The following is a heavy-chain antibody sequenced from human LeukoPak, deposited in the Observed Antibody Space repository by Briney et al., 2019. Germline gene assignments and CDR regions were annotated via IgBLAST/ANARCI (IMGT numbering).Heavy chain of an antibody. Sequence: GGSLRLSCAASGFTFSGSAMHWVRQASGKGLEWVGRIRSKANSYATAYAASVKGRFTISRDDSKSTAYLQMNSLKTEDTAVYYCTYGGGSQVVGMPWGYYGMDVWGQGTTVTVSS. D-gene: IGHD2-2*01. CDR1: GFTFSGSA. CDR2: IRSKANSYAT. CDR3: TYGGGSQVVGMPWGYYGMDV. J-gene: IGHJ6*02. V-gene: IGHV3-73*01.